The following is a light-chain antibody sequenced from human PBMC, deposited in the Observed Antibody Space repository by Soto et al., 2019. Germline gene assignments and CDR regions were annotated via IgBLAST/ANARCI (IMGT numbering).Light chain of an antibody. J-gene: IGKJ4*01. CDR3: QQRSNWPPLT. CDR2: DAS. CDR1: QSVGTY. V-gene: IGKV3-11*01. Sequence: EIVLTQSPATLSLSPGERATLSCRASQSVGTYLAWYQQKPGQAPRLLIYDASTRATGIPVRFSGSGSGTDFTLTISSLEPEDFAVYYCQQRSNWPPLTFGGGTKVEIK.